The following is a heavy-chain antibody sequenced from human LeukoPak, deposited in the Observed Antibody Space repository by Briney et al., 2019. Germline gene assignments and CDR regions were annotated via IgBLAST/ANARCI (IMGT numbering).Heavy chain of an antibody. CDR3: TRMTTGHDY. V-gene: IGHV4-34*01. J-gene: IGHJ4*02. CDR2: INHSGYT. CDR1: GVSFDDYY. Sequence: SETLSVTCAVSGVSFDDYYWAWVRQTPGKGLEWVGEINHSGYTNDSPSVKSRVTLSIDRSRKQFSLNLRSVTVADAGTYYCTRMTTGHDYWGQGTLVTVSS. D-gene: IGHD4-17*01.